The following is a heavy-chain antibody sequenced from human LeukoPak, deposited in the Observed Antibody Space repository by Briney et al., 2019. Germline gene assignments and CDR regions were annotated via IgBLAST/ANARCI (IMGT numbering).Heavy chain of an antibody. CDR1: GYTFTCYY. D-gene: IGHD3-10*01. Sequence: ASVKVSCKASGYTFTCYYMHWVRQAPGQGLEWMGWINPNSGGTNYAQKFQGRVTMTRDTSISTAYMELSRLRSDDTAVYYCARTEVLLWFGELRLFDYWGQGTLVTVSS. CDR2: INPNSGGT. CDR3: ARTEVLLWFGELRLFDY. V-gene: IGHV1-2*02. J-gene: IGHJ4*02.